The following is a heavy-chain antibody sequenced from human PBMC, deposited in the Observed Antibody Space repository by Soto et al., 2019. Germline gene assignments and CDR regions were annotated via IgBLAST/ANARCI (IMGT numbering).Heavy chain of an antibody. D-gene: IGHD3-16*01. CDR1: GGSVSCYY. CDR2: VYYNGST. J-gene: IGHJ6*02. Sequence: SETLSLICTVSGGSVSCYYWSWIRQPPGKGLEWIGSVYYNGSTTYNPYLTSRATFSVDTPKNQFSLKLSSVTAADTAVYYCAKVVSPRWGWGYYGLDVWGQGTTVTVSS. CDR3: AKVVSPRWGWGYYGLDV. V-gene: IGHV4-59*02.